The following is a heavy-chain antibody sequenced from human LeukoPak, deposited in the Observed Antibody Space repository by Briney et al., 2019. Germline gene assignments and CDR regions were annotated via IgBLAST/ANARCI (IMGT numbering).Heavy chain of an antibody. CDR1: GFTFCNYE. J-gene: IGHJ4*02. V-gene: IGHV3-48*03. Sequence: GGSLRLSCAASGFTFCNYEMNWVRQAPGKGLYWVSYISGSGSTIYYADSVKGRFTISRDNAKNSLFLQMDSLRVEDTAIYFCARGPFSTGWYVDWGQGTLVTVSS. CDR3: ARGPFSTGWYVD. CDR2: ISGSGSTI. D-gene: IGHD6-19*01.